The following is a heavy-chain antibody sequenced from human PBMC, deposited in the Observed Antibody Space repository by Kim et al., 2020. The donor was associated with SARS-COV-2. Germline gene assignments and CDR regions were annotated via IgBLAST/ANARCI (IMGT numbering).Heavy chain of an antibody. Sequence: YSDNSLKGRFTISRDNPKSTLYLQMDNLGADDTAVYYCAKITAICSAGSVYWGQGTLVTVSS. D-gene: IGHD3-10*01. J-gene: IGHJ4*02. V-gene: IGHV3-23*01. CDR3: AKITAICSAGSVY.